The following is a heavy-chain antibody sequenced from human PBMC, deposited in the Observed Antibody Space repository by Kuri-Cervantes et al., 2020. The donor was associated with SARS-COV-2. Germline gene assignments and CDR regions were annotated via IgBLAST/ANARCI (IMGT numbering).Heavy chain of an antibody. V-gene: IGHV2-5*08. CDR3: AHTLVVPDFDY. D-gene: IGHD2-2*01. Sequence: LRLSCTVSGGSISSGGYYWSWIRQPPGKALEWLALIYWNDDKRYSPSLKSRLTITKDTSKNQVVLTMTNMDPVDTATYYCAHTLVVPDFDYWGQGTLVTVSS. CDR1: GGSISSGGYY. CDR2: IYWNDDK. J-gene: IGHJ4*02.